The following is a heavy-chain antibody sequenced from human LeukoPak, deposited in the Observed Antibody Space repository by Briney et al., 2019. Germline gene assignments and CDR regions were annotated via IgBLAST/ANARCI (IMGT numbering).Heavy chain of an antibody. V-gene: IGHV3-74*01. Sequence: GGSLRPSCAASGFTFSSYWMHWVRQAPGKGLVWVARINSDGSSTTYADSVKGRFTISRDNAKNTLYLQMNSLRAEDTAVYYCASITMARGVMSYYYGMDVWGQGTTVTVSS. CDR3: ASITMARGVMSYYYGMDV. D-gene: IGHD3-10*01. CDR2: INSDGSST. J-gene: IGHJ6*02. CDR1: GFTFSSYW.